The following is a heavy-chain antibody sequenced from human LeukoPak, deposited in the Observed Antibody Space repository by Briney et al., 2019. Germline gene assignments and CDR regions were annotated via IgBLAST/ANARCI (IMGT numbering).Heavy chain of an antibody. J-gene: IGHJ4*02. V-gene: IGHV4-59*08. CDR3: ARSYRGGDCPFDY. CDR2: IYYSGST. CDR1: GGSISSYY. Sequence: SETLSLTCTVSGGSISSYYWSWIRQPPGKGLEWIGYIYYSGSTNYNPSLKSRVTISVDTSKNQFSLKLSSVTAADTAVYYCARSYRGGDCPFDYWGQGTLVTVSS. D-gene: IGHD2-21*02.